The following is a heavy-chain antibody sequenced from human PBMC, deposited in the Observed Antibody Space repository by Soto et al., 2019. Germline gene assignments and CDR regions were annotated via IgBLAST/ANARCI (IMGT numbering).Heavy chain of an antibody. V-gene: IGHV4-59*08. CDR1: GGSISSYY. CDR3: ASNALDSGYDH. CDR2: IYYSGST. D-gene: IGHD5-12*01. Sequence: QVQLQESGPGLVKPSETLSLTCTVSGGSISSYYWSWIRQPPGKGLEWIGYIYYSGSTNDNPSHKSRVTISVDTSKNQFSLKLSSVTAADTAVYYCASNALDSGYDHWGQGTLVTVSS. J-gene: IGHJ4*02.